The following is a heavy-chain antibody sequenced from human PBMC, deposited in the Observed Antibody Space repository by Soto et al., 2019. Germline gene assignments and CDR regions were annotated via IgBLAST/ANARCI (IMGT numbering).Heavy chain of an antibody. CDR1: GFTFSSYW. CDR2: INSDGSST. CDR3: ARAGAVAGTGNWFDP. V-gene: IGHV3-74*01. J-gene: IGHJ5*02. Sequence: EVQLVESGGGLVQPGGSLRLSCAASGFTFSSYWMHWVRQAPGKGLVWVSRINSDGSSTTYADSVKGRFTISRDNAKNPLVPQMNSLRAEDTAVYYCARAGAVAGTGNWFDPWGQGTLVTVSS. D-gene: IGHD6-19*01.